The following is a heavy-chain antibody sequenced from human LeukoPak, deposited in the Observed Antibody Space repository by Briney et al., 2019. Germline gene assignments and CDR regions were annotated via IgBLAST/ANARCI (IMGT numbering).Heavy chain of an antibody. Sequence: SETLSLTCTVSGGSISSYYWGWIRQPPGKGLEWIGYIYYSGSTNYNPSLKSRVSISVDTSKNQFSLKLSSVTAADTAVYYCARQDYGDFKGYFDLWGRGTLVTVSS. D-gene: IGHD4-17*01. CDR1: GGSISSYY. V-gene: IGHV4-59*01. CDR2: IYYSGST. J-gene: IGHJ2*01. CDR3: ARQDYGDFKGYFDL.